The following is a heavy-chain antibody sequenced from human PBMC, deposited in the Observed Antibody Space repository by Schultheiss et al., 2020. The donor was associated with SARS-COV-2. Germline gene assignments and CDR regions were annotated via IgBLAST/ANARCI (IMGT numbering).Heavy chain of an antibody. J-gene: IGHJ6*02. Sequence: SETLSLTCTVSGGSISSGGYYWSWIRQHPGKGLEWIGYIYYSGSTYYNPSLKSRVTISVDTSKNQFSLKLSSVTAADTAVYYCARGVRGYYYGMDVWGQGTTVTVSS. CDR2: IYYSGST. CDR3: ARGVRGYYYGMDV. CDR1: GGSISSGGYY. D-gene: IGHD3-10*01. V-gene: IGHV4-31*03.